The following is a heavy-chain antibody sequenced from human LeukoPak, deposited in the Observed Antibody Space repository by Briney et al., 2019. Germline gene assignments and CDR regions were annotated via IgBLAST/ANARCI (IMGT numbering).Heavy chain of an antibody. CDR1: VYTFTSYG. Sequence: ASVKVSCKASVYTFTSYGNSWVRLAPGQGIEWVGWICAYNGNTNYAQKLQGRVTMTTDTSTSTAYMELRSLRSDDTAVYYCARGGDYYDSSGYYDDAFDIWGQGTMITVSS. CDR2: ICAYNGNT. D-gene: IGHD3-22*01. CDR3: ARGGDYYDSSGYYDDAFDI. J-gene: IGHJ3*02. V-gene: IGHV1-18*01.